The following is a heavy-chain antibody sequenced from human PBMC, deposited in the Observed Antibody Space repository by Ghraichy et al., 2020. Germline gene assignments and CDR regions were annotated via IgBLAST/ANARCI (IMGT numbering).Heavy chain of an antibody. CDR1: GGSISSSSYY. Sequence: SETLSLTCTVSGGSISSSSYYWGWIRQPPGKGLEWIGSIYYSGSTYYNPSLKSRVTISVDTSKNQFSLKLSSVTAADTAVYYCARGDIVATIFGVWGQGTLVTVSS. J-gene: IGHJ4*02. V-gene: IGHV4-39*07. D-gene: IGHD5-12*01. CDR2: IYYSGST. CDR3: ARGDIVATIFGV.